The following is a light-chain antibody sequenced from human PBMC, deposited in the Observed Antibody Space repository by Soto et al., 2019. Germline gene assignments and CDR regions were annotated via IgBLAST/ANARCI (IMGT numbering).Light chain of an antibody. V-gene: IGKV3-20*01. Sequence: EIVLTQSPGTLSLSPGERATLSCRASQSVTSGYLAWYQQKPGQAPSLLIYHATTRTTGIPDRFSGSGSGTDFTLTISRLEPEDFAVYFCQQYADSSYTFGQGTKLELK. CDR2: HAT. CDR1: QSVTSGY. CDR3: QQYADSSYT. J-gene: IGKJ2*01.